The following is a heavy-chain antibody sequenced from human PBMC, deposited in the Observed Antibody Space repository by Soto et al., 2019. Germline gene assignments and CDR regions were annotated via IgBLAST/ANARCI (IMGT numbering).Heavy chain of an antibody. CDR1: GGTFSSYT. D-gene: IGHD2-2*01. V-gene: IGHV1-69*02. Sequence: ASVKVSCKASGGTFSSYTISWVRQAPGQGLEWMGRIIPILGIANYAQKFQGRVTITADKSTSTAYMELSSLRSEDTAVYYCARPRSCSSTSCLYYFDYWGQGTLVTVSS. CDR3: ARPRSCSSTSCLYYFDY. CDR2: IIPILGIA. J-gene: IGHJ4*02.